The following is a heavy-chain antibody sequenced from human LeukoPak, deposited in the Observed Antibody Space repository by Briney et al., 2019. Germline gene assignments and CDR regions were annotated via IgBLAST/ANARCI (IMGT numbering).Heavy chain of an antibody. D-gene: IGHD4-17*01. V-gene: IGHV3-21*01. J-gene: IGHJ4*02. CDR2: ISSSSSYI. Sequence: PGGSLRLSCAASGFTFSIYNMNWVRQAPGKGLEWVSSISSSSSYIYYADSVKGRFTTSRDNAKNSLYLQMNSLRAEDTAVYYCARLTTTVTTPFDYWGQGTLVTASS. CDR3: ARLTTTVTTPFDY. CDR1: GFTFSIYN.